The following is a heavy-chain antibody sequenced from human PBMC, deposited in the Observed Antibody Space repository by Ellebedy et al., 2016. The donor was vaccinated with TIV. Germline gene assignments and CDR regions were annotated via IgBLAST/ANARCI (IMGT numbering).Heavy chain of an antibody. J-gene: IGHJ4*02. V-gene: IGHV1-2*02. CDR1: GYTFTGYY. CDR3: ARASGYYGAHFDY. D-gene: IGHD3-22*01. CDR2: INGNSGDT. Sequence: AASVKVSCKASGYTFTGYYMHWVRQAPGQGLEWMGWINGNSGDTKYAQKFQGRVTMTRDMSISTASMELSRLRSDDTAVYYCARASGYYGAHFDYWGQGTLVTVSS.